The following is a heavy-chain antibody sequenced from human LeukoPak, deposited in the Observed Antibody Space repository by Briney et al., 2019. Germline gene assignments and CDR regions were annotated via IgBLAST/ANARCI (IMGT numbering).Heavy chain of an antibody. J-gene: IGHJ4*02. CDR2: ISAYNGNT. V-gene: IGHV1-18*04. CDR1: GYTFTAYY. D-gene: IGHD5-12*01. Sequence: ASVKVSCKASGYTFTAYYIHWVRQAPGQGLEWMGWISAYNGNTNYAQKLQGRVTMTTDTSTSTAYMELRSLRSDDTAVYYCARDEDRGDISHGYWGQGTLVTVSS. CDR3: ARDEDRGDISHGY.